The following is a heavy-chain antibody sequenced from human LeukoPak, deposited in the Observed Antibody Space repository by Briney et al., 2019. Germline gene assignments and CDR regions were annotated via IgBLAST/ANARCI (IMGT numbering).Heavy chain of an antibody. J-gene: IGHJ4*02. V-gene: IGHV3-48*03. CDR3: ASKYCSSTSCRDY. D-gene: IGHD2-2*01. Sequence: PGGSLRLSCAAFGFTFSSYAMSWVRQAPGKGLEWVSYINSSGSTIYYADSVKGRFTISRDNAKNSLYLQMNSLRAEDTAVYYCASKYCSSTSCRDYWGQGTLVTVSS. CDR2: INSSGSTI. CDR1: GFTFSSYA.